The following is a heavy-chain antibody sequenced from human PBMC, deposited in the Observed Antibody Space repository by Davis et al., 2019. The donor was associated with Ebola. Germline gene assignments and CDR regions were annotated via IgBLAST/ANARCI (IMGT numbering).Heavy chain of an antibody. Sequence: SETLSLTCAVYGGSFSGYYCSWSRQPPGKGREWSGSIYYSGSTYYNPSLKSRVTISVDTSKNQFSLKLSSVTAADTAVYYCARGRIAARFFYYYYGMDVWGQGTTVTVSS. CDR2: IYYSGST. CDR3: ARGRIAARFFYYYYGMDV. CDR1: GGSFSGYY. D-gene: IGHD6-6*01. V-gene: IGHV4-34*01. J-gene: IGHJ6*02.